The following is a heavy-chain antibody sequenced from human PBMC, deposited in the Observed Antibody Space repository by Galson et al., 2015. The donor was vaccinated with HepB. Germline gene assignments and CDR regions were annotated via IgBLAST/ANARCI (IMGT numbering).Heavy chain of an antibody. CDR1: GFTFSTYW. J-gene: IGHJ4*02. D-gene: IGHD3-10*01. CDR2: IKQDGSEE. V-gene: IGHV3-7*01. CDR3: ARVSYYYYWDY. Sequence: SLRLSCAASGFTFSTYWMIWVRQTPGKGLGWVAIIKQDGSEEYYVDSVKGRFTISRDNAKNSVYLQMNSLRVEDTAVYYCARVSYYYYWDYWGQGTLVTVSS.